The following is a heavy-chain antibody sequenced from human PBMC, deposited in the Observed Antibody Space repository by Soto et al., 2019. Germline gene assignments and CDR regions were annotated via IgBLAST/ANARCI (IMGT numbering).Heavy chain of an antibody. CDR2: IIPIFGTA. CDR1: GGTFSSYA. V-gene: IGHV1-69*06. Sequence: QVQLVQSGAEVKKPGSSVKVSCKASGGTFSSYAISWVRQAPGQGLEWMGGIIPIFGTANYAQKFQGRVTITADKSTSTAYMELSSLRSEDTAVYYCARDAGGYSYGYVPYYFDYWGQGTLVTVSS. CDR3: ARDAGGYSYGYVPYYFDY. J-gene: IGHJ4*02. D-gene: IGHD5-18*01.